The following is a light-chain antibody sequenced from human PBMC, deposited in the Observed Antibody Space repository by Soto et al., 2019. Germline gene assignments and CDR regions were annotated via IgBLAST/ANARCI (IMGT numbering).Light chain of an antibody. Sequence: EIVLTQSPGTLSLSPGERATLSCRASQSVSNNYLAWYQQKPGQAPRLLIYGASNRATGIPDRFSGSGSGTDFTLTISSLEPEDSAVYYCQQRRNWPTFGGGTKVDIK. CDR2: GAS. J-gene: IGKJ4*01. V-gene: IGKV3D-20*02. CDR1: QSVSNNY. CDR3: QQRRNWPT.